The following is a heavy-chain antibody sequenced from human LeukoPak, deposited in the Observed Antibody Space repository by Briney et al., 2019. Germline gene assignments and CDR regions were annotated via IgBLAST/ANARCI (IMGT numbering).Heavy chain of an antibody. Sequence: PGRSLRLSCAASGFTFSSYGMHWVRQAPGKGLEWVAVISYDGSNKYYADSVKGRFTISRDNSKNTLYLQMNGLRAEDTAVYYCAKEADSSALGDAFDIWGQGTMVTVSS. CDR1: GFTFSSYG. V-gene: IGHV3-30*18. J-gene: IGHJ3*02. D-gene: IGHD6-19*01. CDR3: AKEADSSALGDAFDI. CDR2: ISYDGSNK.